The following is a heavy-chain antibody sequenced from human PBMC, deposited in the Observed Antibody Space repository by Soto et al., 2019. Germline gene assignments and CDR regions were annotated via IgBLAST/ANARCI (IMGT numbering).Heavy chain of an antibody. CDR3: ARVMGLYDSSGYYPDY. CDR1: GFTFSSYA. V-gene: IGHV3-30-3*01. Sequence: QVQLVESGGGVVQPGRSLRLSCAASGFTFSSYAMHWVRQAPGKGLEWVAVISYDGSNKYYADSVKGRFTISRDNSKNTLYLQMNSLISEDTGVYYCARVMGLYDSSGYYPDYWGQGTLVTVSS. J-gene: IGHJ4*02. CDR2: ISYDGSNK. D-gene: IGHD3-22*01.